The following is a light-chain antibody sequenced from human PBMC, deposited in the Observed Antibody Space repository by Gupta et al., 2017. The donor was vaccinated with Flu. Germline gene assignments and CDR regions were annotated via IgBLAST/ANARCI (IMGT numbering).Light chain of an antibody. Sequence: EIIMTQSPVTLSVSPGERATLPCGASQNVGFYLAWYQKAPGQARRLLVYGASTRATGVPARFSGSGSATEFTLTISSLQSEDFAVYFCQQYHEWPPTFGPGTKVDIK. J-gene: IGKJ3*01. CDR2: GAS. V-gene: IGKV3-15*01. CDR1: QNVGFY. CDR3: QQYHEWPPT.